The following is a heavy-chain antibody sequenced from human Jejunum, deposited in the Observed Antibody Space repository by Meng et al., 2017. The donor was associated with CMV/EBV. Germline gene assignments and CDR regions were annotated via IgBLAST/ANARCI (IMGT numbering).Heavy chain of an antibody. D-gene: IGHD6-19*01. V-gene: IGHV3-30*18. CDR3: AKGVSRSHYSGWYFDN. Sequence: SGFTFNIFGRHWVRQAPGKGLEWVAFTSADGSIKKYADSVKGRLTISRDNSKNTLYLQMSGLGAEDTASYYCAKGVSRSHYSGWYFDNWGQGTLVTVSS. J-gene: IGHJ4*02. CDR2: TSADGSIK. CDR1: GFTFNIFG.